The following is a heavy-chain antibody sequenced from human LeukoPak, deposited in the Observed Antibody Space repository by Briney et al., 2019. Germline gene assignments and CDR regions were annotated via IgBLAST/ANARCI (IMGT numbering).Heavy chain of an antibody. CDR3: ATNRDGYPYYFDY. V-gene: IGHV4-59*01. D-gene: IGHD5-24*01. CDR2: IYYSGTT. CDR1: GGSISSYF. Sequence: PSETLSLTCTVSGGSISSYFWSWVRQPPGKGLECIGYIYYSGTTNYNPSLKSRVTISVDTSKNQFSLKLSSVTAADTAMYYCATNRDGYPYYFDYWGQGILVTVSS. J-gene: IGHJ4*02.